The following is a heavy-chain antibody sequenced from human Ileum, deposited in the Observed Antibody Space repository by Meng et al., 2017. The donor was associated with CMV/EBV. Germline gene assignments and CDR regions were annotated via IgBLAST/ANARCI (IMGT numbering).Heavy chain of an antibody. CDR2: ISSSGSTI. V-gene: IGHV3-11*04. D-gene: IGHD2-2*01. Sequence: GSLKISCAASGFTFSDYYMSWIRQAPGKGLEWVSYISSSGSTIYYADSVKGRFTISRDNAKNSLYLQMNSLRAEDTAVYYCARVSGYCSSTSCYAERSYYYGMDVWGQGTTVTVSS. J-gene: IGHJ6*02. CDR3: ARVSGYCSSTSCYAERSYYYGMDV. CDR1: GFTFSDYY.